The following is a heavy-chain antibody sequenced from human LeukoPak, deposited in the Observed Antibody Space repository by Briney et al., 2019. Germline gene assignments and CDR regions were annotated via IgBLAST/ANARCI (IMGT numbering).Heavy chain of an antibody. CDR3: VKIASVTGGDC. CDR1: GFTFSAYA. Sequence: GGSLRLSCSASGFTFSAYAMYWVRQAPGKGLEYVSGISSNGGSSFYADSVKGRFTISRDNSKNTLYLQMSSLRAEDTAVYYCVKIASVTGGDCWGQGTRLTVSS. CDR2: ISSNGGSS. D-gene: IGHD1-1*01. V-gene: IGHV3-64D*09. J-gene: IGHJ4*02.